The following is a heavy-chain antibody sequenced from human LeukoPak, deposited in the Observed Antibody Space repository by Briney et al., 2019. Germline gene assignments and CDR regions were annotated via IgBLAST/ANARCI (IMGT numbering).Heavy chain of an antibody. J-gene: IGHJ3*02. Sequence: SETQSLTCTVSGGSISSSSYYWGWIRQPPGKGLEWIGSIYYSGSTYYNPSLKSRVTISVDTSKNQFSLKLSSVTAADTAVYYCASPTLRSLGAFDIWGQGTMVTVSS. V-gene: IGHV4-39*01. CDR2: IYYSGST. CDR3: ASPTLRSLGAFDI. CDR1: GGSISSSSYY. D-gene: IGHD3-3*01.